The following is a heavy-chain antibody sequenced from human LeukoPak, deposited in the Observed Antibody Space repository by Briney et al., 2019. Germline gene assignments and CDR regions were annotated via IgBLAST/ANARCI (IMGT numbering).Heavy chain of an antibody. V-gene: IGHV3-48*01. CDR1: GFTFSRYS. D-gene: IGHD3-9*01. CDR2: ISSSSSTI. Sequence: GGSLRLSCAASGFTFSRYSMNWVRQAPGKGLEWVSYISSSSSTIYYVDSVKGRFTISRDNAKNSLYLQMNSLRAEDTAVYYCARVEYYDILTGYHPPTYWGQGTLVTVSS. CDR3: ARVEYYDILTGYHPPTY. J-gene: IGHJ4*02.